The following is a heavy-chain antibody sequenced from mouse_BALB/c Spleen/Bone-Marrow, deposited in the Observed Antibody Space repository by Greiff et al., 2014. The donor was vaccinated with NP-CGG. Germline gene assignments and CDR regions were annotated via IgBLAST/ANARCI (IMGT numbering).Heavy chain of an antibody. J-gene: IGHJ3*01. CDR2: IDPANGNT. CDR3: AIYYYGSSGFAY. Sequence: EVQLQQSGAELVKPGASVKLSCTASGFNIKDTYMHWVKQRPEQGLEWIGRIDPANGNTKYDPKFQGKATITADTSSNTAYLQLSSLTSEDTAVYYCAIYYYGSSGFAYWGQGTLVTFSA. CDR1: GFNIKDTY. D-gene: IGHD1-1*01. V-gene: IGHV14-3*02.